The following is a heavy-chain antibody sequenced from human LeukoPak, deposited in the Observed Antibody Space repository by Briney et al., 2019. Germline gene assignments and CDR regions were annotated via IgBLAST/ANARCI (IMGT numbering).Heavy chain of an antibody. Sequence: ASVKVSCKASGYTFTSYYMHWVRQAPGQGLEWMAIINPSGGSTSYAQMFQGRVTMTRDTSTSTVYMELSSLRSEDTAVYYCARDSRPSYDSSGYYYPGDYWGQGTLVTVSS. CDR2: INPSGGST. V-gene: IGHV1-46*01. J-gene: IGHJ4*02. D-gene: IGHD3-22*01. CDR3: ARDSRPSYDSSGYYYPGDY. CDR1: GYTFTSYY.